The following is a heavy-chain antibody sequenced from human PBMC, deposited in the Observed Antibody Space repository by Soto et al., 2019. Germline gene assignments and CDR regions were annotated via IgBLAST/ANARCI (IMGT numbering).Heavy chain of an antibody. D-gene: IGHD2-2*01. CDR1: GGSISSGGYY. CDR2: IYYSGST. J-gene: IGHJ6*02. CDR3: ARDGVGYCSSTSCPGDYYYSGMDV. Sequence: TSETLSLTCAVSGGSISSGGYYWSWIRQHPGKGLEWIGYIYYSGSTYYNPSLKSRVTISVDTSKNQFSLKLSSVTAADTAVYYCARDGVGYCSSTSCPGDYYYSGMDVWGQGTTVTVSS. V-gene: IGHV4-31*11.